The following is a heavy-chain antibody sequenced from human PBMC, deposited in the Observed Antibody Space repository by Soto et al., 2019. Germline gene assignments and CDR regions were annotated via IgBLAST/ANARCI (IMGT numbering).Heavy chain of an antibody. CDR1: GFTFSAYG. D-gene: IGHD3-3*01. J-gene: IGHJ1*01. Sequence: QVQLVESGGGVVHPGRSLRLACTTSGFTFSAYGMHWVRQAPGKGLEWVAVMFYDGSNEYYADSVKGRFIISRDNSKNTLYLQMSSLRAEDTAVYYCVKSNYDFWSGDHWGQGTLVTVAS. CDR2: MFYDGSNE. CDR3: VKSNYDFWSGDH. V-gene: IGHV3-33*06.